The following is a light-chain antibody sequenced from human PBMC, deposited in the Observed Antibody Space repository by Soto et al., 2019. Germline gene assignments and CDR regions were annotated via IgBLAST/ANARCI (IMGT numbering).Light chain of an antibody. CDR3: QQSYSTPRT. CDR2: DAS. CDR1: HNIERW. J-gene: IGKJ1*01. Sequence: GDRVTITCRASHNIERWMAWYQQKPGKAPSLLIFDASTLHSGVPSRFSGSGSGTDFTLTISSLQPEDFATCYCQQSYSTPRTFGQGTKVDIK. V-gene: IGKV1-39*01.